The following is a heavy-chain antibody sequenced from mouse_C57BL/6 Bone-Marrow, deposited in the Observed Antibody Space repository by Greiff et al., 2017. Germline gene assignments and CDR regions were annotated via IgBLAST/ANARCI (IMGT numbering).Heavy chain of an antibody. CDR2: IRSKSNNYAT. D-gene: IGHD2-5*01. J-gene: IGHJ1*03. Sequence: EVMLVESGGGLVQPKGSLKLSCAASGFSFNTYAMNWVRQAPGKGLEWVARIRSKSNNYATYYADSVKDRFTISRDDSESMLYLQMNNLKTEDTAMYYCVRHHYSNQGYFDVWGTGTTVTVSS. CDR1: GFSFNTYA. V-gene: IGHV10-1*01. CDR3: VRHHYSNQGYFDV.